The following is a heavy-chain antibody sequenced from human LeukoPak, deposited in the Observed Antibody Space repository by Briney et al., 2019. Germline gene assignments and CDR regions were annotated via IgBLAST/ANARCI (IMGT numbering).Heavy chain of an antibody. CDR2: IYSGGST. CDR3: AREARGQQLDY. CDR1: GFTVSSNY. D-gene: IGHD6-13*01. Sequence: GGSLRLSCAASGFTVSSNYMSWVRQAPGKGLEWVSVIYSGGSTYYADSVKGRFTISRDNSKNTLYLQMNSLRAEDTAVYYCAREARGQQLDYWGQGTLVTVSS. V-gene: IGHV3-53*01. J-gene: IGHJ4*02.